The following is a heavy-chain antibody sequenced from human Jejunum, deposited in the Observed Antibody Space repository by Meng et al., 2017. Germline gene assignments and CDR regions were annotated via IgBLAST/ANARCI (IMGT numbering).Heavy chain of an antibody. D-gene: IGHD1-26*01. CDR2: ISYDASLI. V-gene: IGHV3-30*04. J-gene: IGHJ4*02. Sequence: GGFLRRSCAASGFTFSNYARQWVRQAPGKGLEWVALISYDASLIYIADSVKGRFTVSSDNSKSTLYLQMNSLRAEDTAVYYCTTTELMYSAGWHYDYWGQGALVTVSS. CDR3: TTTELMYSAGWHYDY. CDR1: GFTFSNYA.